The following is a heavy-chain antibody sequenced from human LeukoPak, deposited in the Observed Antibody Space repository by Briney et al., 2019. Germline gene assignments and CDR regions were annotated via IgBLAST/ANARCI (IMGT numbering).Heavy chain of an antibody. CDR2: IITSGSTI. D-gene: IGHD3-10*01. CDR1: GFSFSSYE. Sequence: PGGSLRLSCVASGFSFSSYEMNWVRQAPGKGLEWVSFIITSGSTIYYADSVKGRFTISRDNAKNSLWLQMNSLRAEDMAVYYCARDGEYTGNDLDYWGQGTLVTVSS. J-gene: IGHJ4*02. CDR3: ARDGEYTGNDLDY. V-gene: IGHV3-48*03.